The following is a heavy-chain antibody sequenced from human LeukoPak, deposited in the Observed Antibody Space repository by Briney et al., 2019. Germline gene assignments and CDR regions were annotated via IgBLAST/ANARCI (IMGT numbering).Heavy chain of an antibody. CDR2: INWNGGST. D-gene: IGHD2-8*01. CDR1: GLTFDDYV. J-gene: IGHJ4*02. V-gene: IGHV3-20*04. CDR3: ARDCTNGVCSNFDY. Sequence: GGSLRLSCAASGLTFDDYVMSWVRQAPGKGLEWVSGINWNGGSTGYADSVKGRFTISRDDAKNSLYLQMNSLRAEDTALYYCARDCTNGVCSNFDYWGQGTLVTVSS.